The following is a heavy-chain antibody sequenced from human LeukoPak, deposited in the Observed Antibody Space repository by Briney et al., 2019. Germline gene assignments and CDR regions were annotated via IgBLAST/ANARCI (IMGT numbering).Heavy chain of an antibody. Sequence: GGSLRLSCAASGFTFSTYAMTWVRQAPGKGLEWVSSISASADRTYYADSVKGRFTISRDNSKNTLYLQMNSLRAEDTAVFYCAKGGYKGDFFDYWGQGSLVTVSS. V-gene: IGHV3-23*01. D-gene: IGHD1-14*01. CDR1: GFTFSTYA. J-gene: IGHJ4*02. CDR2: ISASADRT. CDR3: AKGGYKGDFFDY.